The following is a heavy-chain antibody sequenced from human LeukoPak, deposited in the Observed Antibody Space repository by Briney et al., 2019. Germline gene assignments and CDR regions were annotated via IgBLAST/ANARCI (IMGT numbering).Heavy chain of an antibody. V-gene: IGHV4-59*01. D-gene: IGHD2-2*01. CDR1: GGSISSYY. CDR3: ARADQDIVVVPAAAGYYMDV. Sequence: SETLYLTCTVSGGSISSYYWSWIRQPPGKGLEWIGYIYYSGSTNYNPSLKSRVTISVDTSKNQFSLKLSSVTAADTAVYYCARADQDIVVVPAAAGYYMDVWGKGTTVTVSS. CDR2: IYYSGST. J-gene: IGHJ6*03.